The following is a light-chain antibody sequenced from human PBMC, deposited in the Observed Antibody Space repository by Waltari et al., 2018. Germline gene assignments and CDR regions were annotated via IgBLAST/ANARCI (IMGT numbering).Light chain of an antibody. CDR1: QSVGRS. CDR3: QMYVRLPVT. J-gene: IGKJ1*01. Sequence: EIVLTQSPGTLSLSPGERGTLSCRASQSVGRSLCWYQQNHGQAPRLLSYDASTRATGTPDRFSGGGSGTDFSLTISRLEPEDFAVYYCQMYVRLPVTFGQGTKVEI. V-gene: IGKV3-20*01. CDR2: DAS.